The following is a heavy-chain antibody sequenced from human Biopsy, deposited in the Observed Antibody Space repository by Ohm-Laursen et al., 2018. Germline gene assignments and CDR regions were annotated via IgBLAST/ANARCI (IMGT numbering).Heavy chain of an antibody. J-gene: IGHJ5*02. Sequence: PSDTLSLTCTVSGGSISNNNYCWGWIRQPPGKGLEWIGSIFYRGSTHYKPSLKSRVNISVDTSKNQFSLKLNSVTAADTAVYYCARDYDTSGYYYVSWGQGTLVTVSS. D-gene: IGHD3-22*01. CDR3: ARDYDTSGYYYVS. V-gene: IGHV4-39*01. CDR1: GGSISNNNYC. CDR2: IFYRGST.